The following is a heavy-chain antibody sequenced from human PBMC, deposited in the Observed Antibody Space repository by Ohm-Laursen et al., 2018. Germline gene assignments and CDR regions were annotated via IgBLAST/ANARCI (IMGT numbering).Heavy chain of an antibody. V-gene: IGHV3-23*01. Sequence: SLRLSCSASGFTFSDYYMSWIRQAPGKGLEWVSAISGSGGSTYYADSVKGRFTISRDNSKNTLYLQMNSLRAEDTAVYYCTKDRPVTTYYFDYWGQGTLVTVSS. CDR1: GFTFSDYY. CDR3: TKDRPVTTYYFDY. J-gene: IGHJ4*02. CDR2: ISGSGGST. D-gene: IGHD4-17*01.